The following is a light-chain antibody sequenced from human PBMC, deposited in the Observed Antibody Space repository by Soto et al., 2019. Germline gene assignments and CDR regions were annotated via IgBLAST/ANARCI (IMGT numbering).Light chain of an antibody. CDR1: SSDVGGYDW. V-gene: IGLV2-14*03. J-gene: IGLJ3*02. CDR3: SSYSSSNSVV. CDR2: DVI. Sequence: QSALTQPASVSGSPGQSITISCTGTSSDVGGYDWVSWYQQHPGKAPKLMVCDVIQRPSGVSYRFSGSKSGNTAFLTISGLQAEYEADYYCSSYSSSNSVVFGGGTKLTVL.